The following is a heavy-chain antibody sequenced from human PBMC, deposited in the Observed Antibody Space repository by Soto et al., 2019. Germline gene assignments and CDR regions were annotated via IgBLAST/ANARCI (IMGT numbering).Heavy chain of an antibody. J-gene: IGHJ4*02. V-gene: IGHV2-70*01. D-gene: IGHD2-2*01. CDR3: AAGYCSSTSAIGDY. Sequence: ASGPTLVNPTQTLTLTCTFSGFSLSTSGMCVSWIRQPPGKALEWLALIDWDDDKYYSTSLKTRLTISKDTSKNQVVLTMTNMDPVDTATYYCAAGYCSSTSAIGDYWGQGTLVTVSS. CDR1: GFSLSTSGMC. CDR2: IDWDDDK.